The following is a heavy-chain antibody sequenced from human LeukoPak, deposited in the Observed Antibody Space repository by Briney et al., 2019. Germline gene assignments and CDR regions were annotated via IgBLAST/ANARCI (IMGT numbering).Heavy chain of an antibody. J-gene: IGHJ4*02. Sequence: SETLSLTCAVYGGSFSGYYWSWIRQPPGKGLEWIGEINHSGSTNYNPSLKSRVTISVDTSKNQFSLKLSPVTAADTAVYYCARGENLYYYGSGRKYYFDYWGQGTLVTVSS. CDR1: GGSFSGYY. V-gene: IGHV4-34*01. CDR3: ARGENLYYYGSGRKYYFDY. D-gene: IGHD3-10*01. CDR2: INHSGST.